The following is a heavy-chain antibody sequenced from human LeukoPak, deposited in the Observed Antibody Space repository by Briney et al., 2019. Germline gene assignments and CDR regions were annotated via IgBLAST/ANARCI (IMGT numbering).Heavy chain of an antibody. V-gene: IGHV3-21*01. CDR1: GFTFSSYS. D-gene: IGHD2-15*01. CDR2: ISSSSGYI. CDR3: ASCSGGSCFN. Sequence: GGSLRLSCAASGFTFSSYSMNWVRQAPGKGLEWVSSISSSSGYIYYADSVKGRFTISRDNAKNSLYLQMNSLRAEDTAVFYCASCSGGSCFNWGQGTLVTVSS. J-gene: IGHJ4*02.